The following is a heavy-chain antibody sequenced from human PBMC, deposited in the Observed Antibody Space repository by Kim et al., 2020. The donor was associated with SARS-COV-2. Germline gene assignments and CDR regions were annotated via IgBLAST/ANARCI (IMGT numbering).Heavy chain of an antibody. J-gene: IGHJ3*02. V-gene: IGHV3-74*01. D-gene: IGHD2-15*01. Sequence: GGSLRLSCAASGFTFSSYWMHWVRQAPGKGLVWVSRINSDGSSTSYADSVKGRFTISRDNAKNTLYLQMNSLRAEDTAVYYCARGGYCSGGSCYGDDAFDIWGQGTMVTVSS. CDR2: INSDGSST. CDR1: GFTFSSYW. CDR3: ARGGYCSGGSCYGDDAFDI.